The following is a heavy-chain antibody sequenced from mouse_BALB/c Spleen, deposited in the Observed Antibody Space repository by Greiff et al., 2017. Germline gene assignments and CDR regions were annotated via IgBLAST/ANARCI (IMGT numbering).Heavy chain of an antibody. CDR3: ARSDYDGSRKLTYCAMDY. V-gene: IGHV5-17*02. J-gene: IGHJ4*01. CDR1: GFTFSSFG. D-gene: IGHD1-1*01. CDR2: ISSGSSTF. Sequence: EVQLVESGGGLVQPGGSRKLSCAASGFTFSSFGMHWVRQAPAKGLEWVAYISSGSSTFYYADTVKGRFTISRDNPKNTMFLQMTSLRSEDTAMYYCARSDYDGSRKLTYCAMDYWGQGTSVTVSS.